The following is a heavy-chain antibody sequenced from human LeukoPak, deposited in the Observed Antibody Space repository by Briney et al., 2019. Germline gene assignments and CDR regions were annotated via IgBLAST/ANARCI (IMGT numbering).Heavy chain of an antibody. CDR1: GGSISSSSYY. Sequence: PSETLSLTCTVSGGSISSSSYYWGWIRQPPGEGLEWIGYIYYSGSTNYNPSLKSRVTISVDTSKNQFSLKLSSVTAADTAVYYCARGKYSGSYGYWGQGTLVTVSS. J-gene: IGHJ4*02. CDR3: ARGKYSGSYGY. V-gene: IGHV4-61*05. D-gene: IGHD1-26*01. CDR2: IYYSGST.